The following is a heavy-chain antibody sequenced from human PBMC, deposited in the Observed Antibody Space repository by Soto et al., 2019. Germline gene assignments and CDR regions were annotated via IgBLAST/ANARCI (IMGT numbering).Heavy chain of an antibody. CDR3: AKDLYDILTGYYPDDAFAS. CDR1: GFTFSSYA. CDR2: ISGSGGST. J-gene: IGHJ3*02. D-gene: IGHD3-9*01. V-gene: IGHV3-23*01. Sequence: PGGSLRLSCAASGFTFSSYAMSWVRQAPGKGLEWVSAISGSGGSTYYADSVKGRFTISRDNSKNTLYLQMNSLRAEDTAVYYCAKDLYDILTGYYPDDAFASWGQGSMVTVAS.